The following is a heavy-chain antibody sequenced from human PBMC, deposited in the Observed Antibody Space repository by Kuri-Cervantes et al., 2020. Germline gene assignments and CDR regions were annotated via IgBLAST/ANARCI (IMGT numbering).Heavy chain of an antibody. Sequence: ASVKVSCKASGYSFSSYYMYWVRQAPGQGLEWMGWINPNSGGTKYAQKFQGRVTMTRDTSVSTAYMELSRLRSDDTAVDYCARTSRSGWYYFDYWGQGTLVTVSS. J-gene: IGHJ4*02. D-gene: IGHD6-19*01. CDR1: GYSFSSYY. CDR3: ARTSRSGWYYFDY. V-gene: IGHV1-2*02. CDR2: INPNSGGT.